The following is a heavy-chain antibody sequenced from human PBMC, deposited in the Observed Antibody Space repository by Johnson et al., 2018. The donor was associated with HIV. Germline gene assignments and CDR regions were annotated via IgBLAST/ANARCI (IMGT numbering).Heavy chain of an antibody. CDR2: IKSKTDGGTT. Sequence: VQLVESGGGVVRPGGSLRLSCAASGFTFSSYWMSWVRQGPGKGLEWVGHIKSKTDGGTTDYAAPVKGRFTISRDDSKNTLYLQMNSLKTEDTGVYYCRSGYSRAFDIWGQGAVVTVSS. V-gene: IGHV3-15*01. D-gene: IGHD3-3*01. J-gene: IGHJ3*02. CDR1: GFTFSSYW. CDR3: RSGYSRAFDI.